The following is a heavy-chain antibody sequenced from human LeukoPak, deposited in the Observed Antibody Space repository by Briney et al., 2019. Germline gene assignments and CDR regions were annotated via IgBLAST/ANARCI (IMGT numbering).Heavy chain of an antibody. CDR3: AKSSYSIFDY. D-gene: IGHD5-18*01. CDR2: IYHSGST. Sequence: SETLSLTCTVSGGSISSYYWSWIRQPPGKGLEWIGYIYHSGSTKYNPSLKSRVTISVDTSKNQFSLKLSSVTAADTAVYYCAKSSYSIFDYWGQGTLVTVSS. CDR1: GGSISSYY. J-gene: IGHJ4*02. V-gene: IGHV4-59*08.